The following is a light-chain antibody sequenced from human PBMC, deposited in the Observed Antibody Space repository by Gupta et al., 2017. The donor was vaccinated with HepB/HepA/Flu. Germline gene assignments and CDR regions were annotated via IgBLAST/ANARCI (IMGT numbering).Light chain of an antibody. Sequence: EIVLTQSPGTLSLSPGERATLSCRASQSVSSSYLAWYQQKPGQAPRLLIYGASSRATGIPDRFSGSGCGTDFTLTISRREQEDFAVYYCQQYGSSPPLTFGGGTKVEIK. CDR3: QQYGSSPPLT. J-gene: IGKJ4*01. V-gene: IGKV3-20*01. CDR1: QSVSSSY. CDR2: GAS.